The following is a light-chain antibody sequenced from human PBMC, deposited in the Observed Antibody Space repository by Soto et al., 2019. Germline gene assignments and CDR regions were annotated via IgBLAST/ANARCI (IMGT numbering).Light chain of an antibody. J-gene: IGKJ4*01. V-gene: IGKV3D-15*01. CDR2: HAS. Sequence: ATLSVYPKETDSVSCRTSKSVNSNLAWYQQKPGEAPRRLIYHASTMATGIPARFIVSGTGTEFAIAIRCLHSGYFALFFYEEYYKCARTFGGGTRVDIK. CDR1: KSVNSN. CDR3: EEYYKCART.